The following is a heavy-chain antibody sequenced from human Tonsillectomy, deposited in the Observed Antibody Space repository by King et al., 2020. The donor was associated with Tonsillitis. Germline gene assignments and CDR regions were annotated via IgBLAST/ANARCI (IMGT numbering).Heavy chain of an antibody. D-gene: IGHD6-13*01. J-gene: IGHJ4*02. CDR1: GDSLSSADSY. CDR3: ANETATGTIDF. Sequence: VQLQESAPGLVKPSQTLSLTCTVSGDSLSSADSYWTWIRQVSGKGLEWIGYISNSGTTYYNPSLKSRLTLSLDTPRNQFSLRLNSVTAADTAVYYCANETATGTIDFWGQGTLVTVS. V-gene: IGHV4-30-4*01. CDR2: ISNSGTT.